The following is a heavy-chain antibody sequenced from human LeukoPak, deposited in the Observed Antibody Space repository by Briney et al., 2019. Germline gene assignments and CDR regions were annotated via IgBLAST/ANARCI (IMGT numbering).Heavy chain of an antibody. J-gene: IGHJ4*02. V-gene: IGHV3-7*01. CDR3: ATYTQYFGAPGGTDY. CDR2: INKDGSEK. D-gene: IGHD2-15*01. CDR1: GFTFSDYW. Sequence: GGSLRLSCAVSGFTFSDYWMSWVRQAPGKGLEWVAGINKDGSEKQYVDSVKGRFTISRDNAKNSVYLQMTRLGAEDTAVYYCATYTQYFGAPGGTDYWGLGTLVNVSS.